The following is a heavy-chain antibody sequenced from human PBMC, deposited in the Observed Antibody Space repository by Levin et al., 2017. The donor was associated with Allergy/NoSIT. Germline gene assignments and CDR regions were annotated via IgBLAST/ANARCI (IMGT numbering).Heavy chain of an antibody. V-gene: IGHV4-59*01. CDR3: ASGTVSNYYYMDV. Sequence: SETLSLTCTVSGGSITSYYWTWIRQTPGKGLEWIGYISARGSTIRNPSLTGRVTMSVDTPKNQFSLRLTSVTAADTAVYYCASGTVSNYYYMDVWGKGTTVTVSS. J-gene: IGHJ6*03. CDR1: GGSITSYY. CDR2: ISARGST. D-gene: IGHD3-3*02.